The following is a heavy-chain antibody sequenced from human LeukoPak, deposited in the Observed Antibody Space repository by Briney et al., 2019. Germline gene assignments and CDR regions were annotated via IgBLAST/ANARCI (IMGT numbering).Heavy chain of an antibody. CDR3: ARIKTGTHFDY. CDR1: GGSISSYY. Sequence: SETLSLTCTVSGGSISSYYWSWIRQPPGKGLEWIGYIYYSGSTNYNPSLKSRVTISVDTSKNQFSLKLSSVTAADTAVYYCARIKTGTHFDYWGQGTLVTVSS. CDR2: IYYSGST. V-gene: IGHV4-59*01. D-gene: IGHD1-1*01. J-gene: IGHJ4*02.